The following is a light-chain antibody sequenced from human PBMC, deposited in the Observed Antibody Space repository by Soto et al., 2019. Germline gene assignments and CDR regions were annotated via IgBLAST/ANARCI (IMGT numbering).Light chain of an antibody. Sequence: QSALTQPPSVSGSPGQSVTISCTGTSSDVGYYNRVSWYQQPPGTAPKLMVFEVSNRPSGVPDRFSGSKSGNTASLTISGLQAEDEADYYCSSYTTSSTLVFGGGTKLPVL. J-gene: IGLJ2*01. V-gene: IGLV2-18*02. CDR3: SSYTTSSTLV. CDR1: SSDVGYYNR. CDR2: EVS.